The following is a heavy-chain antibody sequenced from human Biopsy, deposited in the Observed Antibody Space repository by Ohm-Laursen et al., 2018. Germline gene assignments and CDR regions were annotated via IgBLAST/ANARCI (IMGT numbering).Heavy chain of an antibody. CDR1: GGTFSNYG. CDR2: NIPILGTG. CDR3: ARDRPSVSTYGVD. V-gene: IGHV1-69*06. D-gene: IGHD3-3*01. Sequence: ASVKVSCNAPGGTFSNYGVNWVRQAPGQGLEWLGGNIPILGTGNYAQKFQDRVTVAADTSTSTAYMELRSLRSDDTAVYYCARDRPSVSTYGVDWGQGTLVTVSS. J-gene: IGHJ4*02.